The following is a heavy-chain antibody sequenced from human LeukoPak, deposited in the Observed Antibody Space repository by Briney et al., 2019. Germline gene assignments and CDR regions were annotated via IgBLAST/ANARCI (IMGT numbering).Heavy chain of an antibody. J-gene: IGHJ4*02. D-gene: IGHD3-10*01. Sequence: GASVKVSCKAFGYTFTSNYMHWVRQAPGQGPEWMGVISPSGGSTTYAQKFQGRVTLTRDMSTSTDYLELSSLRSEDTAVYYCARGYGSGSYYYWGQGTLVTVSS. CDR2: ISPSGGST. CDR1: GYTFTSNY. CDR3: ARGYGSGSYYY. V-gene: IGHV1-46*01.